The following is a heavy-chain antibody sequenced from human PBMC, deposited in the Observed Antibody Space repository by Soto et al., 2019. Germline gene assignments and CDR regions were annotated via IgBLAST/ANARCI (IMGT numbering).Heavy chain of an antibody. V-gene: IGHV1-2*04. Sequence: ASVKVSCKASGYTFTGYYMHWVRQAPGQGLEWMGWINPNSGGTNYAQKFQGWVTMTRDTSISTAYMELSRLRSDDTAVYYCARGSQGDGYNFGSFVGEYYFDYWGQGTLVT. CDR1: GYTFTGYY. CDR3: ARGSQGDGYNFGSFVGEYYFDY. CDR2: INPNSGGT. J-gene: IGHJ4*02. D-gene: IGHD5-12*01.